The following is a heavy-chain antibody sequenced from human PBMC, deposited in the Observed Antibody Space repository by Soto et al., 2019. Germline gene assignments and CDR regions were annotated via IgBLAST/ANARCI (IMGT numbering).Heavy chain of an antibody. CDR1: GYTFTSYD. J-gene: IGHJ4*02. V-gene: IGHV1-8*01. CDR3: VRGANFDQ. CDR2: MSPNRDKR. Sequence: ASVKVSCKASGYTFTSYDSNWVRQTAGQGLEWMGWMSPNRDKRGYAQKFQGRITMSVDTSTRTVYMELSSLGSEDTAIYYCVRGANFDQWGQGTLVTVSS.